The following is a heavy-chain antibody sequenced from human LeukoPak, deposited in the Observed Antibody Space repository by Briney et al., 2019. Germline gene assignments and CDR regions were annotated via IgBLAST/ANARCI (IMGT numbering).Heavy chain of an antibody. D-gene: IGHD3-3*01. Sequence: PGGSLRLSCAASGFTFSSYGMHWVRQAPGKGLEWVAFIRYDGSNKYYADSVKGRFTISRDNSKNTLYLQMNSLRAEDTAVYSCATDHDFWSGYHPSTAFDIWRQGPMVTVSS. J-gene: IGHJ3*02. CDR2: IRYDGSNK. CDR1: GFTFSSYG. CDR3: ATDHDFWSGYHPSTAFDI. V-gene: IGHV3-30*02.